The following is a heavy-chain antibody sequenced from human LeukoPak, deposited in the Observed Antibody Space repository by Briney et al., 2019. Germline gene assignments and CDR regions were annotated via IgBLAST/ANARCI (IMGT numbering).Heavy chain of an antibody. V-gene: IGHV6-1*01. CDR3: ARAHSGSYGYFEY. J-gene: IGHJ4*02. Sequence: SPTLSLTFAISGDSVSSNSAIWSWIRQSPSRGLEWLGRTYYRSKWYDDYAVSVKSRITSNPDTSKNQSSLQMNSATPEDTAVYYCARAHSGSYGYFEYWGQGTLVTVSS. CDR2: TYYRSKWYD. CDR1: GDSVSSNSAI. D-gene: IGHD1-26*01.